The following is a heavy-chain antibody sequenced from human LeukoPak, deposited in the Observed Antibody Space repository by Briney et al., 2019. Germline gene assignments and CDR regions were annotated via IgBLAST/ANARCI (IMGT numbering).Heavy chain of an antibody. D-gene: IGHD6-13*01. CDR3: ARAPGIAAAGPFDY. Sequence: GGSLRLSCAASGFTFSDYYMSWIRQAPGKGLEWVSYISSSGSTIYYADSVKGRFTISRDNSKNTLYLQMNSLRAEDTAVYYCARAPGIAAAGPFDYWGQGTLVTVSS. CDR2: ISSSGSTI. J-gene: IGHJ4*02. V-gene: IGHV3-11*04. CDR1: GFTFSDYY.